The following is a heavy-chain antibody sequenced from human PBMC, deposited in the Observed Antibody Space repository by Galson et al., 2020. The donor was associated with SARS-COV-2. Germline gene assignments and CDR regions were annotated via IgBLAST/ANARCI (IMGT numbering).Heavy chain of an antibody. D-gene: IGHD3-16*02. J-gene: IGHJ6*02. Sequence: SETLSLICTVSGGSISSGGYYWSWIRQHPGKGLEWIGYIYYSGSTYYNPSLKSRVTISVDTSKNQFSLKLSSVTAADTAVYYCARGRPPKYDYVWGSYLSPYGMDVWGQGTTVTVSS. CDR3: ARGRPPKYDYVWGSYLSPYGMDV. CDR1: GGSISSGGYY. CDR2: IYYSGST. V-gene: IGHV4-31*03.